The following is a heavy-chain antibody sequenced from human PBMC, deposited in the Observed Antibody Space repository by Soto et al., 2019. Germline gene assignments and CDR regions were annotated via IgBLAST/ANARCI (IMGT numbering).Heavy chain of an antibody. CDR1: GFTFRSYA. V-gene: IGHV3-23*01. Sequence: GGSLRLSCAASGFTFRSYAMSWVRQPPGKGLEWVSGIGGSSDSTFYAHSVKGRFTISRDNSKDTLYLQMNSLRAEDTAVYYCAKRDSTGYYYFNYWGQGTLVTVSS. CDR2: IGGSSDST. CDR3: AKRDSTGYYYFNY. D-gene: IGHD3-22*01. J-gene: IGHJ4*02.